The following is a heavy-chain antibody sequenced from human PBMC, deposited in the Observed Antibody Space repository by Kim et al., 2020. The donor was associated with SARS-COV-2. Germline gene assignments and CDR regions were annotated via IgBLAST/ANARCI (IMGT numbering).Heavy chain of an antibody. V-gene: IGHV3-74*01. Sequence: GSLRLSCAASGFTFSSYWMYWVREVQGKGLVWVSRINSYGSITSYADPVKGRFTSSRDNAKNTLYLQMNSLTAEDTAVYYCARLFGSWAFDVWGQGTMVTVSS. CDR3: ARLFGSWAFDV. J-gene: IGHJ3*01. D-gene: IGHD3-10*01. CDR1: GFTFSSYW. CDR2: INSYGSIT.